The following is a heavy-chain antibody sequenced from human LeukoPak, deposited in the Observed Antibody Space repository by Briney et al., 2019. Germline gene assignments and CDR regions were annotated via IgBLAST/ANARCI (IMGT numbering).Heavy chain of an antibody. V-gene: IGHV4-34*01. J-gene: IGHJ6*02. D-gene: IGHD3-3*01. Sequence: SETLSLTCAVYGGSFSGYYWSWIRQPPGKGLEWIGEINHSGSTNYNPPLKSRVTISVDTSKNQFSLKLSSVTAADTAVYYCARESGRITIFGVVTKAGGMDVWGQGTTVTVSS. CDR3: ARESGRITIFGVVTKAGGMDV. CDR1: GGSFSGYY. CDR2: INHSGST.